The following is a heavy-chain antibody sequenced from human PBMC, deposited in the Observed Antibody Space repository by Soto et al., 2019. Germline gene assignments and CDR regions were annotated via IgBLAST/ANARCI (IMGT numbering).Heavy chain of an antibody. CDR3: AREEYYYDSSGYYYTYGMDV. CDR2: IYYSGST. D-gene: IGHD3-22*01. J-gene: IGHJ6*02. V-gene: IGHV4-30-4*01. CDR1: GGSISSGDYY. Sequence: SETLSLTCTVSGGSISSGDYYWSWIRQPPGKGLEWIGYIYYSGSTYYNPSLKSRVTISVDTSKNQFSLKLSSVTAADTAVYYCAREEYYYDSSGYYYTYGMDVWGQGTTVTVSS.